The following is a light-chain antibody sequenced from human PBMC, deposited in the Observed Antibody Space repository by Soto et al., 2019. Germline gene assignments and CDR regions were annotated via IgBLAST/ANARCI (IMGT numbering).Light chain of an antibody. CDR1: SSDVGGYNY. Sequence: QSVLTQPASVSGSPGQSITISCNGTSSDVGGYNYVAWYQQHPGKAPKLLIYGVTNRPSGVSNRFSGYKSGNTASLTISGLEAEYEADYYCSSHTSTNTLVFGGGTKLTVL. CDR3: SSHTSTNTLV. V-gene: IGLV2-14*03. CDR2: GVT. J-gene: IGLJ3*02.